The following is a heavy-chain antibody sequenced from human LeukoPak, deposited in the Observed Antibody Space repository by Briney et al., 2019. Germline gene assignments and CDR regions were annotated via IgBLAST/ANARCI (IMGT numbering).Heavy chain of an antibody. CDR1: GYTFTSYD. CDR3: ARVFGYSYGYYFDY. D-gene: IGHD5-18*01. J-gene: IGHJ4*02. CDR2: MNPNSGNT. Sequence: ASVEVSCKASGYTFTSYDINWVRQATGQGLEWMGWMNPNSGNTGYAQKFQGRVTITADKSTSTAYMELSSLRSEDTAVYYCARVFGYSYGYYFDYWGQGTLVTVSS. V-gene: IGHV1-8*03.